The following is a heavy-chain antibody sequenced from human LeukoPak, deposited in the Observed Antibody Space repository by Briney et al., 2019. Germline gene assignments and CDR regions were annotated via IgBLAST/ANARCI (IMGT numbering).Heavy chain of an antibody. Sequence: GGSLRLSCAASGFTFSNYGMHWVRQAPGKGLEWVAVISYDGSNKYYADSVKGRFTISRDNSKKTLYLQMNSLRAEDTAVYYCAKSDYDSSGYTLDYWGQGTLVTVSS. CDR2: ISYDGSNK. CDR3: AKSDYDSSGYTLDY. CDR1: GFTFSNYG. D-gene: IGHD3-22*01. J-gene: IGHJ4*02. V-gene: IGHV3-30*18.